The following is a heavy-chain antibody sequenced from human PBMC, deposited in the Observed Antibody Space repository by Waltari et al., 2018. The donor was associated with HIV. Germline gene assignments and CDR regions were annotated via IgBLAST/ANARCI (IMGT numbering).Heavy chain of an antibody. Sequence: QVQLVEAGGDLVKPGGSLTLACAGSGFTSSDYYMSWIRQAPGKGLEWVSFISDSVSTIYYADSVKGRFTISRDDAKKSLYLQMNRLRAEDTALYYCARGGGTYSDYWGQGTLVTVSS. V-gene: IGHV3-11*01. CDR1: GFTSSDYY. D-gene: IGHD1-26*01. CDR3: ARGGGTYSDY. J-gene: IGHJ4*02. CDR2: ISDSVSTI.